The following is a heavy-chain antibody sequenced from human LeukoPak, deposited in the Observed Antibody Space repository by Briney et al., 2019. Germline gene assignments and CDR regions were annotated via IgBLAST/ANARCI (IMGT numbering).Heavy chain of an antibody. D-gene: IGHD1-26*01. V-gene: IGHV7-4-1*02. Sequence: ASVKVSCKASGYTFTSYDINWVRQAPGQGLEWMGWINTNTGNPTYAQGFTGRFVFSLDTSVSTAYLQISSLKAEDTAVYYCARDGGSGSPYKRGYWYFDLWGRGTLVTVSS. J-gene: IGHJ2*01. CDR3: ARDGGSGSPYKRGYWYFDL. CDR1: GYTFTSYD. CDR2: INTNTGNP.